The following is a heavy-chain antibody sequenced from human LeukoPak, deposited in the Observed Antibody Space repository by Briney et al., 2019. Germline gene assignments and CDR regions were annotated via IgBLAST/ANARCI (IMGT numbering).Heavy chain of an antibody. D-gene: IGHD3-16*01. V-gene: IGHV1-2*02. J-gene: IGHJ5*02. Sequence: SVKVSCKASGYTFNDYFLHWVRQAPGQGLEWMGWINPKSGGTNYAQKFQGRVTMTRDTSITTANMELSRLETDDMAVYYCARGYEYGWFDPWGQGTLVTVSS. CDR2: INPKSGGT. CDR3: ARGYEYGWFDP. CDR1: GYTFNDYF.